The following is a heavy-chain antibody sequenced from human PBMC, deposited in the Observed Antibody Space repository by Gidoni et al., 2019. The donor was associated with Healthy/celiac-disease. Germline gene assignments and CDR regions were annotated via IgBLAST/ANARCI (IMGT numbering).Heavy chain of an antibody. V-gene: IGHV3-74*01. Sequence: EVQRVESGGGLVQHGGSVILSCAPSRFTFSSYWMHWVRQATGKGLVWVSRIKSDGSSTSYADSVKGRFTISRDNAKNTLYLQMNSLRAEDTAVYYCARDVRGNADVWGQGTTVTVSS. J-gene: IGHJ6*02. CDR3: ARDVRGNADV. CDR2: IKSDGSST. CDR1: RFTFSSYW. D-gene: IGHD4-4*01.